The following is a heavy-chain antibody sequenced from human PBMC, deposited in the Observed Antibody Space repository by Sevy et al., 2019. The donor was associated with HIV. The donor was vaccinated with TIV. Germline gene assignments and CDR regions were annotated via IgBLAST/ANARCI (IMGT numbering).Heavy chain of an antibody. D-gene: IGHD2-8*01. CDR3: ATDPIIVLMVTDGMDV. J-gene: IGHJ6*02. V-gene: IGHV3-15*01. Sequence: GGSLRLSCAVSGLTFTYAWMSWVRQAPGKGLEWVGRIKSKVDGGTTDYGAPVKGRFTISRDDSKNTLYLQMNSLKTEDTAVYYCATDPIIVLMVTDGMDVWDQGTTVTVSS. CDR2: IKSKVDGGTT. CDR1: GLTFTYAW.